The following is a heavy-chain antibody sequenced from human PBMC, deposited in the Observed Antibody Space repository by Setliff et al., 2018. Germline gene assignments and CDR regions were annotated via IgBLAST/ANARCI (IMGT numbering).Heavy chain of an antibody. J-gene: IGHJ4*02. CDR3: ARVGDRDGYSFLLDY. CDR1: GYPISSSYY. CDR2: IYIGGSA. D-gene: IGHD3-10*01. Sequence: PSETLSLTCAVSGYPISSSYYWSWIRQPAGKGLEWIGHIYIGGSANYNPSLKSRVTMSIDTSKNQFSLTLTSVTAADTAVYYCARVGDRDGYSFLLDYWGQGTPVTVSS. V-gene: IGHV4-4*07.